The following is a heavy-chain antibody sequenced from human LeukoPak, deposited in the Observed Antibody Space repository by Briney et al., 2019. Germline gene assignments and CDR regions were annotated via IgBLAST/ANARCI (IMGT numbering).Heavy chain of an antibody. D-gene: IGHD5-18*01. Sequence: GASLRLPCAASGFTFSSYAMSWVRQAPGKGLEWVSAISGSGGSTYYADSVKGRFTISRDNSKNTLYLQMNSLRAEDTAVYYCANIAGYSYGFGYYFDYWGQGTLVTVFS. J-gene: IGHJ4*02. CDR1: GFTFSSYA. CDR2: ISGSGGST. CDR3: ANIAGYSYGFGYYFDY. V-gene: IGHV3-23*01.